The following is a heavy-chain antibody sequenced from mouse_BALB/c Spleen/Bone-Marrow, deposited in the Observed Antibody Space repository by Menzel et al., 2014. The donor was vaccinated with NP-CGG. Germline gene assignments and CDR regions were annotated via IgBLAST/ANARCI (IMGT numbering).Heavy chain of an antibody. CDR1: GYTFTSYI. Sequence: EVQLVESGPELVKPGASVKMSCKASGYTFTSYIMHWVKQKPGQGLEWIGYINPYNDGTKYNEKFKGKATLTSDKSSSTAYMELSRLTSEDSAVYYCARRWFPYAMGYWGQGASVTASS. V-gene: IGHV1-14*01. J-gene: IGHJ4*01. CDR3: ARRWFPYAMGY. D-gene: IGHD2-3*01. CDR2: INPYNDGT.